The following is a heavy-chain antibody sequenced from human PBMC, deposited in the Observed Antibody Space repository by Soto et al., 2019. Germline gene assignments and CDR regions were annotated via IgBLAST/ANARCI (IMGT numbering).Heavy chain of an antibody. J-gene: IGHJ4*02. CDR3: ARREIQGPIDY. CDR2: IYYSGTT. D-gene: IGHD1-26*01. Sequence: LDTLSITRSVAHGSISSRNWCGWIRLPPGKGLEGIGYIYYSGTTYYNPSLKSRVTMSVDTSKNQFSLKLTSVTAVDTIVYYCARREIQGPIDYWGQGTLVTVSS. V-gene: IGHV4-28*01. CDR1: HGSISSRNW.